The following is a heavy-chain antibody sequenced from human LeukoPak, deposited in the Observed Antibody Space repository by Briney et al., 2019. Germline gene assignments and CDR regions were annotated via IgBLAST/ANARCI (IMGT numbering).Heavy chain of an antibody. V-gene: IGHV1-46*03. CDR2: INPTGSKT. J-gene: IGHJ5*02. CDR1: GYTFTNHY. Sequence: ASVKVSCKASGYTFTNHYMHWVRQAPGQGLEWMAIINPTGSKTGDAQKCQGRVTLTRDTSTNTDYMELSSVRSEDTAVYYCARDNSASVTWWFDPWGQGTLVTVSS. D-gene: IGHD2-21*01. CDR3: ARDNSASVTWWFDP.